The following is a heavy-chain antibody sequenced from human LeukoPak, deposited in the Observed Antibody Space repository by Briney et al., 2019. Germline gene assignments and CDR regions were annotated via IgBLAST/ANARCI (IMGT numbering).Heavy chain of an antibody. CDR3: ARDPRFGEFDYYYGMDV. CDR1: GFTVSSNY. Sequence: PGGSLRLSCAASGFTVSSNYMSWVRQAPGKGLEWVSVIYSGGSTYYADSVKGRFTISRDNSKNTLYLQMNSLRAEDTAVYYCARDPRFGEFDYYYGMDVWGQGTTVTVSS. CDR2: IYSGGST. V-gene: IGHV3-53*01. J-gene: IGHJ6*02. D-gene: IGHD3-10*01.